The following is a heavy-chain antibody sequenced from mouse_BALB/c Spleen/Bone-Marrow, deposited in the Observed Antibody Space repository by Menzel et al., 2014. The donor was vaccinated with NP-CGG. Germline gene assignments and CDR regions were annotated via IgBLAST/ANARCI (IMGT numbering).Heavy chain of an antibody. CDR1: GFTFSSYT. J-gene: IGHJ2*01. Sequence: EVKLVESGGGLVQPGGSLKLSCAASGFTFSSYTMSWVRQTPEKRLEWVAYISNGGGSTYYPDTVKGRFTISRDNAKNTLYLQMSSLKSEDTAMYYCARQIYFPYFDYWGQGTPLTVSS. CDR2: ISNGGGST. D-gene: IGHD2-1*01. CDR3: ARQIYFPYFDY. V-gene: IGHV5-12-2*01.